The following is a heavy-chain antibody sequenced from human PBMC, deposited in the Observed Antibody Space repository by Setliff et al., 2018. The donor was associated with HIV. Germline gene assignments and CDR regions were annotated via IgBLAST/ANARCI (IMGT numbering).Heavy chain of an antibody. CDR3: ARHPRSDDAFDF. V-gene: IGHV4-39*02. CDR1: GGSVSDSTYY. Sequence: SETLSLTCRVSGGSVSDSTYYWGWIRQPPGKRLEWIGSFFYTGTTYYNPSLKSRVTISVDTSDNLFSLNLTSVTAADTAVYYCARHPRSDDAFDFWGQGTTVTGSS. J-gene: IGHJ3*01. CDR2: FFYTGTT.